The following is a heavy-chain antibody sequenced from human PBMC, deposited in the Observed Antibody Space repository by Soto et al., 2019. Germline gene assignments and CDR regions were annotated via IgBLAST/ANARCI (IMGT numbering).Heavy chain of an antibody. J-gene: IGHJ6*02. Sequence: GGSLRLSCAASGFTFSDYYMSWIRQAPGKGLEWVSYISSSSSYTNYADSVKGRFTISRDKAKNSLYLQMNSLRAEDTAVYYCARDRARDIVVVPAAILGYYYYGMDVWGQGTTVTVSS. CDR3: ARDRARDIVVVPAAILGYYYYGMDV. CDR2: ISSSSSYT. CDR1: GFTFSDYY. V-gene: IGHV3-11*06. D-gene: IGHD2-2*01.